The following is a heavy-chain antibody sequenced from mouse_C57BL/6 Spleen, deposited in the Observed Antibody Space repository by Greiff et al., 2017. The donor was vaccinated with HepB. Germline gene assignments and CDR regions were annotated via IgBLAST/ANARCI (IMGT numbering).Heavy chain of an antibody. J-gene: IGHJ4*01. CDR3: ARHDYYAMDY. Sequence: EVQLQQSGPELVKPGASVKISCKASGYTFTDYYMNWVKQSNGKSLEWIGDINPNNGGTSYNQKFKGKATLTVDKASSTAYIDLRSLTSQDSAVYYCARHDYYAMDYGGQGTSVTVSS. V-gene: IGHV1-26*01. CDR1: GYTFTDYY. CDR2: INPNNGGT.